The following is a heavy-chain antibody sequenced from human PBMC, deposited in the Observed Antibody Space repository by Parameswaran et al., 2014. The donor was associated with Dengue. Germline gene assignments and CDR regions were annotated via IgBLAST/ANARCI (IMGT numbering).Heavy chain of an antibody. CDR3: AREGGGVTGLFDY. V-gene: IGHV3-33*01. Sequence: QAGGSLRLSCAASGFTFSSYGMHWVRQAPGKGLEWVAVIWYDGSNKYYADSVKGRFTISRDNSKNTLYLQMNSLRAEDTAVYYCAREGGGVTGLFDYWGQGTLVTVSS. D-gene: IGHD1-14*01. CDR2: IWYDGSNK. CDR1: GFTFSSYG. J-gene: IGHJ4*02.